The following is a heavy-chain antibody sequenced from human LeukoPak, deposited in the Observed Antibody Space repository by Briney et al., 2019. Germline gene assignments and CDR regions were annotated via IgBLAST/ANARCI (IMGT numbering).Heavy chain of an antibody. J-gene: IGHJ4*02. CDR1: GFTFSSYE. CDR3: ARVHRGYSYGRLDY. D-gene: IGHD5-18*01. CDR2: ISSSDNTI. Sequence: GGSLRLSCAASGFTFSSYEMNWVHQAPGKGLEWVSYISSSDNTIHYADSVKGRFTISRDNAKNSLYLEMNSLRDEDTAVYYCARVHRGYSYGRLDYWGQGTLVTVSS. V-gene: IGHV3-48*03.